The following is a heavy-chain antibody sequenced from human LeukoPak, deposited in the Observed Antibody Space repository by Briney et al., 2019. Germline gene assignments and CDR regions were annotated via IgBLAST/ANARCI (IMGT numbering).Heavy chain of an antibody. Sequence: ASVTVSCTASGYTFTSYGISWVRQAPGPGLERMGWISAYNGNTNYAQKLQGRVTMTTDTSTSTAYMELRSLRSDDTAVYYCARTVDTAMVNHIDYWGQGTLVTVSS. J-gene: IGHJ4*02. D-gene: IGHD5-18*01. CDR3: ARTVDTAMVNHIDY. V-gene: IGHV1-18*01. CDR1: GYTFTSYG. CDR2: ISAYNGNT.